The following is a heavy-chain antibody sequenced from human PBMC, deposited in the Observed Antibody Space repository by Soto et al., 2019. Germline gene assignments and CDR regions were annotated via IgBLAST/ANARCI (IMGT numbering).Heavy chain of an antibody. Sequence: SETLSLTCTVSGGSISSSSYYWGWIRQPPGKGLEWIGSIYYSGSTYYNPSLKSRVTISVDTSKNQFSLKLSSVTAADTAVYYCARHKSYCTNGVCYLGYYYMDVWGKGPTVTVS. J-gene: IGHJ6*03. CDR1: GGSISSSSYY. CDR2: IYYSGST. D-gene: IGHD2-8*01. V-gene: IGHV4-39*01. CDR3: ARHKSYCTNGVCYLGYYYMDV.